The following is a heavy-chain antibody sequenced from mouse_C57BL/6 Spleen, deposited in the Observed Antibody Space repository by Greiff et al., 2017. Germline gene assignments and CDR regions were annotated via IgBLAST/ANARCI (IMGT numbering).Heavy chain of an antibody. V-gene: IGHV1-80*01. CDR1: GYAFSSYW. D-gene: IGHD1-1*01. Sequence: QVQLQQSGAELVKPGASVKISCKASGYAFSSYWMNWVKQRPGNGLEWIGQIYPGDGDTNYNGKFKGKATLTADKSSSTAYMQLSSLTFEDYAVYFCAKNYHGSSWGYWGQGTTLTVSS. J-gene: IGHJ2*01. CDR3: AKNYHGSSWGY. CDR2: IYPGDGDT.